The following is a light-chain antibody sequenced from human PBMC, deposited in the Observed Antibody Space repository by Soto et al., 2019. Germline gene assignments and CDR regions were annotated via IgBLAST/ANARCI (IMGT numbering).Light chain of an antibody. V-gene: IGLV1-40*01. Sequence: QSVRTQPPSMSGAPGQRVTISCTGSSSNIGAGYDVHWYQQLPGRAPKLLLYGNTNRPSGVPDRFSGSKSGTSASLAITGLQAEDEADYYCLSFDSSLSVVFGGGTKLTVL. CDR2: GNT. CDR1: SSNIGAGYD. J-gene: IGLJ2*01. CDR3: LSFDSSLSVV.